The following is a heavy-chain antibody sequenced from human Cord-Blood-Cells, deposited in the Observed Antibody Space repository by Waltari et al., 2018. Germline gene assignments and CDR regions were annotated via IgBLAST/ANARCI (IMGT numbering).Heavy chain of an antibody. CDR1: GFTFSSYT. V-gene: IGHV3-23*01. CDR3: AKKLSGSGGGFDY. Sequence: EVQLLESGGGLVQPGGSLRLSCAASGFTFSSYTMSWVRQAPGKGLEWFSGISGSGCSTYYADSVKGRFTISRDNSKNTLYLQMNSLRAEDTAVYYCAKKLSGSGGGFDYWGQGTLVTVSS. CDR2: ISGSGCST. D-gene: IGHD2-15*01. J-gene: IGHJ4*02.